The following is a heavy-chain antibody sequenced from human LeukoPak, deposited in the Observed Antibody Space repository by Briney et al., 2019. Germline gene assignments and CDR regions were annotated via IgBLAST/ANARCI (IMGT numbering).Heavy chain of an antibody. CDR2: IYYSGST. Sequence: LRLSCAASGFAFSSYAMSWVRQPPGKGLEWIGYIYYSGSTNYNPSLTSRVTLPLDPSKNPFSLTLRPLTAADAAVYYWARDRHGGNPYYFDYWGQGTLVTVSS. V-gene: IGHV4-59*12. D-gene: IGHD4-23*01. CDR3: ARDRHGGNPYYFDY. CDR1: GFAFSSYA. J-gene: IGHJ4*02.